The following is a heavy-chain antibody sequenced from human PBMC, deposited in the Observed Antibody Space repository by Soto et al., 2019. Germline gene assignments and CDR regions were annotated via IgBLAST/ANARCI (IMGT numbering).Heavy chain of an antibody. CDR2: INHSGST. V-gene: IGHV4-34*01. Sequence: SETMSLTCAVYAGSFSGYYCSWIRQPPGKGLEWIGEINHSGSTNYNPSLKSRFTISVDTSKNQFSLQLSSVTAADTAVYYCASILNYYYYCMDVWRQGTTVIVSS. CDR3: ASILNYYYYCMDV. CDR1: AGSFSGYY. J-gene: IGHJ6*02.